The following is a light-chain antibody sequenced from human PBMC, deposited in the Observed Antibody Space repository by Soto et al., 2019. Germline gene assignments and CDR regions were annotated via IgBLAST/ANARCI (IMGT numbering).Light chain of an antibody. CDR1: QSISNW. CDR2: DAS. Sequence: DIQMTQSPSTLSASVGDRVTITCRASQSISNWLAWYQQKPGKAPKLLIYDASSLESGVPSRFSGSASGTEFTLTISSLQPDDFATYYCQQYNGYSRTFGQGTKVDIK. CDR3: QQYNGYSRT. V-gene: IGKV1-5*01. J-gene: IGKJ1*01.